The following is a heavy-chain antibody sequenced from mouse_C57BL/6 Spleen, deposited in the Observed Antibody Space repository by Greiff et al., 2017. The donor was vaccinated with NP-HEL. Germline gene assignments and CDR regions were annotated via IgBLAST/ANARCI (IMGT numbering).Heavy chain of an antibody. D-gene: IGHD2-3*01. V-gene: IGHV2-5*01. J-gene: IGHJ4*01. CDR3: AKSFYDGYYGDY. CDR1: GFSLTSYG. Sequence: QVHVKQSGPGLVQPSQSLSITCTVSGFSLTSYGVHWVRQSPGKGLEWLGVIWRGGSTDYNAAFMSRLSITKDNSKSQVFFKMNSLQADDTAIYYCAKSFYDGYYGDYWGQGTSVTVSS. CDR2: IWRGGST.